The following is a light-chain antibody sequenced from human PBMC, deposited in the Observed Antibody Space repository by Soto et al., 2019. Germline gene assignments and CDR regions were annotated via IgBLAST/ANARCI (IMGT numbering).Light chain of an antibody. CDR2: EVS. CDR1: VSWSSAYNY. Sequence: QAALTQPASVAGSPGQSITVSCSGTVSWSSAYNYVSWYQQHPGKAPKLMIYEVSERPSGVPDRFSGSKSGNTASLTVSGLQADDEDDYYCTSYVGSNNFPYVFGTGTRSPS. J-gene: IGLJ1*01. CDR3: TSYVGSNNFPYV. V-gene: IGLV2-8*01.